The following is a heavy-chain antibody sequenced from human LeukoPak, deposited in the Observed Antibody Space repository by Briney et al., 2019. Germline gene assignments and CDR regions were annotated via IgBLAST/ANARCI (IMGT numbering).Heavy chain of an antibody. D-gene: IGHD1-1*01. CDR3: ARDPRTVRI. J-gene: IGHJ4*02. Sequence: PGGSLRLSCAASGFTFTDSYMTWVCQAPGKGLEWLSYISGSGDDTNYADSVRGRFTISRDNAKNSLYLQMNSLRVEDTAVYYCARDPRTVRIWGQGTLVTVSS. CDR2: ISGSGDDT. V-gene: IGHV3-11*06. CDR1: GFTFTDSY.